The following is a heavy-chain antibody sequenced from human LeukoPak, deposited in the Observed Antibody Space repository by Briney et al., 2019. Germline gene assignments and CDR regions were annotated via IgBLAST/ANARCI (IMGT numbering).Heavy chain of an antibody. Sequence: ASVKVSCKASGYTFTSYDINWVRQATGQGLEWMGWMNPNSGNTGYAQKFQGRVTMTRNTSISTAYMELSSLRSEDTALYYCAREPESSPYYTRGGGSLDYWGQGTLVTVSS. D-gene: IGHD3-22*01. J-gene: IGHJ4*02. CDR2: MNPNSGNT. CDR1: GYTFTSYD. V-gene: IGHV1-8*01. CDR3: AREPESSPYYTRGGGSLDY.